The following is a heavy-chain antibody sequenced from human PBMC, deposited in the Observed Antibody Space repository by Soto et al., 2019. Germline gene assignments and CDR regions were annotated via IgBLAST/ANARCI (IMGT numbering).Heavy chain of an antibody. V-gene: IGHV3-48*03. CDR1: GFTFSSSE. CDR2: IHPGGQTI. D-gene: IGHD2-15*01. CDR3: ARRGSR. J-gene: IGHJ3*01. Sequence: GSLRLSCATSGFTFSSSEMYCVRQAPVKGLAWISYIHPGGQTIFYAESVKGRFTISRDNAKHSVYLQMNSLRAEDTAVYYCARRGSRWGRGTKVTVSS.